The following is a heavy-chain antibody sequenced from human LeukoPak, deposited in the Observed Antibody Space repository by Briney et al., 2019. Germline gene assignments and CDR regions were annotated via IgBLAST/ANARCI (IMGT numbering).Heavy chain of an antibody. CDR1: GGSISNSDYY. V-gene: IGHV4-39*01. CDR3: AKTRRRGQVGPGTSCYINY. J-gene: IGHJ4*02. D-gene: IGHD3-9*01. CDR2: INYRGST. Sequence: SETLSLTCTVSGGSISNSDYYWDWIRQPPGKGLEWIGSINYRGSTYYNPSLESRVAISVDTSKNQFSLKMSSVTAADTAVYYCAKTRRRGQVGPGTSCYINYWGQGTLVSVSS.